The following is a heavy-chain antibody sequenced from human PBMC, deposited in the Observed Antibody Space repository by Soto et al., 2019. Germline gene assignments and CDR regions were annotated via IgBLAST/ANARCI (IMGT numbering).Heavy chain of an antibody. D-gene: IGHD3-16*01. CDR2: IKSKPDGGTI. CDR1: GFTFSNAW. Sequence: DVELVESGGGLVKPGGSLRLSCAASGFTFSNAWMNWVRQAPGKGLEWVCRIKSKPDGGTIDYAAPVEGRFTVSRDDLKHTLYLQMNSLKTEHTAVYYCATGGYYFDYWGQGILVTVSS. CDR3: ATGGYYFDY. J-gene: IGHJ4*02. V-gene: IGHV3-15*07.